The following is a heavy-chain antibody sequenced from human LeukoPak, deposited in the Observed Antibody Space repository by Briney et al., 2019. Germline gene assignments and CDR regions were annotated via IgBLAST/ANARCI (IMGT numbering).Heavy chain of an antibody. CDR1: GGSISSSSYY. CDR2: IYYSGST. V-gene: IGHV4-39*07. Sequence: PSETLSLTCTVSGGSISSSSYYWGWIRQPPGKGLEWIGSIYYSGSTNYNPSLKSRVTISVDTSKNQFSLKLSSVTAADTAVYYCARGTHEMVDPLLFDYWGQGTLVTVSS. J-gene: IGHJ4*02. D-gene: IGHD5-24*01. CDR3: ARGTHEMVDPLLFDY.